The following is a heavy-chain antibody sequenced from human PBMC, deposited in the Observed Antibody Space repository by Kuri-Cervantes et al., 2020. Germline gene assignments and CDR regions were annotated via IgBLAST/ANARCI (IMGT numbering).Heavy chain of an antibody. J-gene: IGHJ4*02. CDR3: LGINLGY. CDR2: IAGMTDGGTT. CDR1: GFTFSDYY. V-gene: IGHV3-15*04. Sequence: GESLKISCAASGFTFSDYYMNWVRQAPGKGLEWVGHIAGMTDGGTTTYAAPVKGRFTISRDDSKNTVYLQINSLRIEDTALYYCLGINLGYWGQGTLVTVSS.